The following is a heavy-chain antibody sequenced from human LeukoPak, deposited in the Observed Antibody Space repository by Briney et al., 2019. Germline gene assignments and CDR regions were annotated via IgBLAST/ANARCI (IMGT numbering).Heavy chain of an antibody. D-gene: IGHD3-3*01. V-gene: IGHV4-4*07. CDR3: ARDPEGHGYYLDY. CDR2: IHTSGST. J-gene: IGHJ4*02. CDR1: GGSTSNYF. Sequence: PSETLSLTCTVSGGSTSNYFCTWLRQSAGKGLEWIGRIHTSGSTNYNPSLKSRVSMSVDTSKNQFSLKLSSVTAADTAVYYCARDPEGHGYYLDYWGQGVLVTVSS.